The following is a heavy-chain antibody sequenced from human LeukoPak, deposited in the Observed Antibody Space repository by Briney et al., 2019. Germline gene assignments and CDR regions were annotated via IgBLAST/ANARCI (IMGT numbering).Heavy chain of an antibody. CDR1: GGSISSCY. D-gene: IGHD3-22*01. CDR3: ARRPANYYDSSGYYYYYGMDV. J-gene: IGHJ6*02. Sequence: SETLSLTCTVSGGSISSCYWSWIRQPPGKGLEWIGYIYYSGSTNYNPSLKSRVTISVDTSKNQFSLKLSSVTAADTAVYYCARRPANYYDSSGYYYYYGMDVWGQGTTVTVSS. V-gene: IGHV4-59*08. CDR2: IYYSGST.